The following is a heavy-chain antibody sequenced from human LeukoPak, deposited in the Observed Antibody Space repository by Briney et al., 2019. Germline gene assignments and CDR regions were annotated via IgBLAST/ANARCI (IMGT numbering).Heavy chain of an antibody. J-gene: IGHJ4*02. CDR3: ATTRKLRYFDWLPAPFDY. Sequence: SQTLSLTCAISGDSVSSNSAAWNWIRQSPSRGLEWLGRTYYRSKWYNDYAVSVKSRITINPDTSKNQFSLQLNSVTPEDTAVYYCATTRKLRYFDWLPAPFDYWGQGTLVTVSS. V-gene: IGHV6-1*01. CDR1: GDSVSSNSAA. D-gene: IGHD3-9*01. CDR2: TYYRSKWYN.